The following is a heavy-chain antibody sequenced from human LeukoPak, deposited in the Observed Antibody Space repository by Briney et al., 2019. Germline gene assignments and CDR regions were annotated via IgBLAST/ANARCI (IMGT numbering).Heavy chain of an antibody. J-gene: IGHJ4*02. CDR2: TRNKVNSYTI. Sequence: RGESLRLSCAASGFTFSDHYMDWVRQAPGKGLEWVGRTRNKVNSYTIEYAASVKGRFTISRDDSKNLLYLQMNSLKTEDTAVYYCATGLTGTIDYWGQGTLVTVSS. CDR1: GFTFSDHY. V-gene: IGHV3-72*01. D-gene: IGHD1-7*01. CDR3: ATGLTGTIDY.